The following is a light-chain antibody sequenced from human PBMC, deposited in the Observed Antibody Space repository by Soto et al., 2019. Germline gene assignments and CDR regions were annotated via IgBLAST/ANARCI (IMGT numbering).Light chain of an antibody. Sequence: DIVLTQSPDSVAVSLGERATINCKSSQSVLFSINQKNYLAWYHQKPGQPPKLLIYWASIRESVVPTRFSGSGSGTNFTLTISSLQAEDESVYYCQQYYTTPPTFGLGTKLEFK. CDR1: QSVLFSINQKNY. J-gene: IGKJ1*01. V-gene: IGKV4-1*01. CDR2: WAS. CDR3: QQYYTTPPT.